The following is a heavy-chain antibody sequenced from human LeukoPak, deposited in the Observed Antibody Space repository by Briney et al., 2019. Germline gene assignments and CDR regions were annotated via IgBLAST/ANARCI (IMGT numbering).Heavy chain of an antibody. CDR2: ISSSSSYI. D-gene: IGHD3-10*01. V-gene: IGHV3-21*01. CDR3: ARVFVSGSSYGMDV. CDR1: GFTFSSYS. Sequence: PGGSLRLSCAASGFTFSSYSMNWVCQAPGKGLEWVSSISSSSSYIYYADSVKGRFTISRDNAKNSLYLQMNSLRAEDTAVYYCARVFVSGSSYGMDVWGQGTTVTVSS. J-gene: IGHJ6*02.